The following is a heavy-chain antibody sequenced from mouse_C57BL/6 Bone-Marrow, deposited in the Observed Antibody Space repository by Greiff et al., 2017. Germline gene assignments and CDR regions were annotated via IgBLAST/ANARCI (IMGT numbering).Heavy chain of an antibody. CDR2: INPSTGGT. Sequence: EVQLQQSGPELVKPGASVKISCKASGYSFTGYYMHWVKQSSEKSLEWIGEINPSTGGTSYNQKFKGKATLTVDKSSSTAYMQLKSLTSEDSAVYYCASRTTVVEDYAMDYWGQGTSVTVSS. V-gene: IGHV1-43*01. D-gene: IGHD1-1*01. J-gene: IGHJ4*01. CDR3: ASRTTVVEDYAMDY. CDR1: GYSFTGYY.